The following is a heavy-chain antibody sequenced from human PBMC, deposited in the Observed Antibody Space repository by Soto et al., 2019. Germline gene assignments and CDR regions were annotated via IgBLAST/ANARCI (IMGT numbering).Heavy chain of an antibody. V-gene: IGHV1-69*01. J-gene: IGHJ4*02. CDR3: ARDRHCGGACYEALFDY. D-gene: IGHD2-21*02. CDR2: IIPIFGTA. Sequence: AAVAVSFTASAGTFSSSAISLVRKAPRKGLEWMGVIIPIFGTANYAQKFQGRVTITADESTSTAYMELSSLRSEDTAVYYCARDRHCGGACYEALFDYWGQGTLVIVSS. CDR1: AGTFSSSA.